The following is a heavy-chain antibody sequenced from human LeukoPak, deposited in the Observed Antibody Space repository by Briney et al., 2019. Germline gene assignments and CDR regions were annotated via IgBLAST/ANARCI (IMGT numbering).Heavy chain of an antibody. CDR1: GFTFSGFA. J-gene: IGHJ4*02. CDR3: AKPAKTDYADY. CDR2: INARGTST. V-gene: IGHV3-23*01. Sequence: GGSLRLSCAASGFTFSGFAMNWVRQAPGKGLEWVSSINARGTSTYYADSVKGRFTTSRDNSQNTLYLQMNSLRAEDTAVYYCAKPAKTDYADYWGQGTLVTVSS.